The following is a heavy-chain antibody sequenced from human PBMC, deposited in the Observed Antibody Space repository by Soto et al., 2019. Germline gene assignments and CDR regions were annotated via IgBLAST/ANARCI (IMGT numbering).Heavy chain of an antibody. D-gene: IGHD2-2*01. Sequence: PGGSLRLSCAASGFTFSNYWMHWVRQAPGKGLVWVSRINSDGSSTSHADSVKGRFTISRDNAKNTVYLHMNSLRADDTAVYYCTSATAVSFDYWGQGTLVTVSS. CDR1: GFTFSNYW. V-gene: IGHV3-74*01. J-gene: IGHJ4*02. CDR3: TSATAVSFDY. CDR2: INSDGSST.